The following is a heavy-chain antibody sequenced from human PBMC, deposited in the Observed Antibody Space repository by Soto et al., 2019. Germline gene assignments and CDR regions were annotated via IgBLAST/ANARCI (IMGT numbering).Heavy chain of an antibody. J-gene: IGHJ4*02. V-gene: IGHV1-18*01. CDR3: AREYCDSSSCYDTDY. CDR2: ISAYNDDT. Sequence: ASVKVSCKASGYTFTTYGISWVRQAPGQGLEWMGWISAYNDDTKYSQKLQGRVTMTTDTPTSTAYMELRSLRSDDTAVYYCAREYCDSSSCYDTDYWGQGTLVTAP. D-gene: IGHD2-2*01. CDR1: GYTFTTYG.